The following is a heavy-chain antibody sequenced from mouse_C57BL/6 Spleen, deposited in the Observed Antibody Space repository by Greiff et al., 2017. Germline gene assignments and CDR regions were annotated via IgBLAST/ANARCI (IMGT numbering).Heavy chain of an antibody. CDR2: IDPSDSET. D-gene: IGHD2-3*01. Sequence: VQLQQPGAELVRPGSSVKLSCKASGYTFTSYWMHWVKQRPIQGLEWIGNIDPSDSETHYNQKFKGKATLTVDNSSSTAYMQLSRLTSEDSAVXSCARGYSGTTGAMDYWGQGTSVTVSS. CDR3: ARGYSGTTGAMDY. J-gene: IGHJ4*01. CDR1: GYTFTSYW. V-gene: IGHV1-52*01.